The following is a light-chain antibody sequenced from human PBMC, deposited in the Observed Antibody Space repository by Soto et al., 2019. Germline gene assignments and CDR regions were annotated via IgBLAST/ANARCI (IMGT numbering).Light chain of an antibody. CDR2: DVT. Sequence: QSVLTQPASVSGSPGQSITISCTGTSSDVGDYDYVSWYQHHPGKAPKLMIYDVTNRPSGVSNRFSGSKSDNTASLTISGLQAEDEADYYCSSYTDSSTLVFGGGTKLTVL. J-gene: IGLJ2*01. CDR3: SSYTDSSTLV. V-gene: IGLV2-14*03. CDR1: SSDVGDYDY.